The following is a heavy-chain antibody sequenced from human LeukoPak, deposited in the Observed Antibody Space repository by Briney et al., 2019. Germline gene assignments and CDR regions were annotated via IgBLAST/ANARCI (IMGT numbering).Heavy chain of an antibody. V-gene: IGHV1-2*02. J-gene: IGHJ1*01. CDR2: INPNSGGT. CDR3: ARDRDDILTGYRYFQH. CDR1: GYTFTGYY. D-gene: IGHD3-9*01. Sequence: EASVKVSCKASGYTFTGYYMHWVRQAPGQGLEWMGWINPNSGGTNYAQKFQGRVTMTRDTSISTAYMELSRLRSDDTAVYYCARDRDDILTGYRYFQHWGQGTLVTVSS.